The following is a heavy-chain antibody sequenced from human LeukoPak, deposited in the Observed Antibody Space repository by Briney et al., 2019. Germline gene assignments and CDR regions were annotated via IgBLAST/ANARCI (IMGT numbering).Heavy chain of an antibody. CDR1: GGTFSSYA. Sequence: SVKVSCKASGGTFSSYAISWVRQAPGQGLEWMGGIIPIFGTANYAQKFQGRVTITADESTSTAYMELRSLRSDDTAVYYCARGMVRGVGGMDIDYWGQGTLVTVSS. D-gene: IGHD3-10*01. V-gene: IGHV1-69*01. CDR3: ARGMVRGVGGMDIDY. J-gene: IGHJ4*02. CDR2: IIPIFGTA.